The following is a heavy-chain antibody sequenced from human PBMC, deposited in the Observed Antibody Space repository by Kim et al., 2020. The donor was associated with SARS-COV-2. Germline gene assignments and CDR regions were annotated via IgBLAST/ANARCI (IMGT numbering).Heavy chain of an antibody. CDR2: IYSGGST. CDR3: ARARGYSGYDFVRAFDI. V-gene: IGHV3-53*01. D-gene: IGHD5-12*01. J-gene: IGHJ3*02. Sequence: GGSLRLSCAASGFTVSSNYMSWVRQAPGKGLEWVSVIYSGGSTYYADSVKGRFTISRDNSKNTLYLQMNSLRAEDTAVYYCARARGYSGYDFVRAFDIWGQGTMVTVSS. CDR1: GFTVSSNY.